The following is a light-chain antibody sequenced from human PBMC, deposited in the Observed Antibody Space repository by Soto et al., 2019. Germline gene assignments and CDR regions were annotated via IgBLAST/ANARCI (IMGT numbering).Light chain of an antibody. Sequence: QPVLTQPPSASGTPGQSVTISCSGSNSNIGSNTVNWYQHLPGTAPKLLIYNTYRRPSGVPDRFSASKSGTSASLAISGLQSEDEADYYCAAWDDSLNHGVFGGGTQLTVL. CDR2: NTY. CDR3: AAWDDSLNHGV. J-gene: IGLJ2*01. CDR1: NSNIGSNT. V-gene: IGLV1-44*01.